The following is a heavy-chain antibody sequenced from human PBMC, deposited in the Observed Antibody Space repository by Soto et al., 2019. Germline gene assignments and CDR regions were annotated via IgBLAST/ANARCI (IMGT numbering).Heavy chain of an antibody. CDR1: GFTFSNAW. CDR3: TTTEYCSGGSCYSNYYYYYGMDV. V-gene: IGHV3-15*07. D-gene: IGHD2-15*01. CDR2: IKSKTDGGTT. J-gene: IGHJ6*02. Sequence: GGSLRLSCAASGFTFSNAWMNWVRQAPGKGLEWVGRIKSKTDGGTTDYAAPVKGRFTISRDDSKNTLYLQMNSLKTEDTAVYYCTTTEYCSGGSCYSNYYYYYGMDVWGQGTTVTVSS.